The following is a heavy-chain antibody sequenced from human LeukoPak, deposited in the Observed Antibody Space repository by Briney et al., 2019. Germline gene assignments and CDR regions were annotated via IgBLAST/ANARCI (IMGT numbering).Heavy chain of an antibody. V-gene: IGHV4-38-2*01. D-gene: IGHD5-12*01. J-gene: IGHJ5*02. CDR2: IYHSGST. CDR1: GYSISSGYY. CDR3: ARYRYSGYDWRWFDP. Sequence: SETPSLTCAVPGYSISSGYYWGWIRQPPGKGLEWIGSIYHSGSTYYNPSLKSRVTISVDTSKNQFSLKLSSVTAADTAVYYCARYRYSGYDWRWFDPWGQGTLVTVSS.